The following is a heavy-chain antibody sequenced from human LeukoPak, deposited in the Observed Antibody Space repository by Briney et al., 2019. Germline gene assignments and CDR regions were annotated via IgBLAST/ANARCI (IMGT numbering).Heavy chain of an antibody. CDR2: INHSGST. D-gene: IGHD4-11*01. CDR1: GGSFSGYY. J-gene: IGHJ5*02. V-gene: IGHV4-34*01. Sequence: SETPSLTCAVYGGSFSGYYWSWIRQPPGKGLEWIGEINHSGSTNYNPSLKSRVTISVDTSKNQFSLKLSSVTAADTAVYYCAGRPTTVTGSWFDPWGQGTLVTGSS. CDR3: AGRPTTVTGSWFDP.